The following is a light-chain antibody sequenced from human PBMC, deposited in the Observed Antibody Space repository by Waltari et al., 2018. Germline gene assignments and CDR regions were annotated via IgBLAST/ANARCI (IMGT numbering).Light chain of an antibody. J-gene: IGKJ4*01. CDR2: AAS. Sequence: DIQMTQSPSSLSASVGDTVPISCRASQTIDVYLNWYQQQPGKAPNLLIYAASTLLIGVPSRFSGFGSETEFTLTITGLQPEDFATYYCQQYNSYLRTFGGGTKVEIK. CDR3: QQYNSYLRT. V-gene: IGKV1-39*01. CDR1: QTIDVY.